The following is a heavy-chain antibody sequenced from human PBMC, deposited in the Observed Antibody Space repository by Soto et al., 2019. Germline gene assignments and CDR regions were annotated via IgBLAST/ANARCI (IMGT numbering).Heavy chain of an antibody. CDR2: IYPGDSDT. CDR1: GYSFTSYW. V-gene: IGHV5-51*01. CDR3: ARQTAVAGTPYYYYGMDV. Sequence: GESLKISCKGSGYSFTSYWIGWVRQMPGKGLEWMGIIYPGDSDTRYSPSFQGQVTISADKSISTAYLQWSSLRASDTAMYYCARQTAVAGTPYYYYGMDVWGQGTTVTVSS. D-gene: IGHD6-19*01. J-gene: IGHJ6*02.